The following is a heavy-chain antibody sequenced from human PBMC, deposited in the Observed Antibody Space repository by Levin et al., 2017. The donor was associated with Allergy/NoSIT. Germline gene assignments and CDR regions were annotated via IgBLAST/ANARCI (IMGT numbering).Heavy chain of an antibody. CDR3: ARQLGNFWSGYNYFDY. V-gene: IGHV3-48*03. Sequence: PGESLKISCAASGFTFSSYEMNWVRRAPGKGLEWVSYISSTGSTIYSADSVKGRFIISRDNAKNSLYLHMNSLRAEDTAVYYCARQLGNFWSGYNYFDYWGQGTLVTVSS. CDR1: GFTFSSYE. CDR2: ISSTGSTI. J-gene: IGHJ4*02. D-gene: IGHD3-3*01.